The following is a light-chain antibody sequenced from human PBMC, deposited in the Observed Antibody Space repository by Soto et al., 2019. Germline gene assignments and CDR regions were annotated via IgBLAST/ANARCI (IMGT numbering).Light chain of an antibody. Sequence: QSALTQPASVSGSPGQSITLSCTGTSSDVGGYNYVSWYQQHPGKAPKLMIYEVSNRPSGVSNRFSGSKSGNTASLTISGLQAEYEADYYCSSYTSSSTLVFGTGTKVTVL. CDR3: SSYTSSSTLV. V-gene: IGLV2-14*01. CDR1: SSDVGGYNY. J-gene: IGLJ1*01. CDR2: EVS.